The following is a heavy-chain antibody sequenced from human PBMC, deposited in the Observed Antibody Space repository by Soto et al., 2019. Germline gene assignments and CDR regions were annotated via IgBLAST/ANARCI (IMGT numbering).Heavy chain of an antibody. CDR2: INAGNGNT. CDR1: GYTFTSYA. J-gene: IGHJ4*02. V-gene: IGHV1-3*01. D-gene: IGHD6-19*01. CDR3: ERAAREGGVAVAGTGDY. Sequence: QVQLVQSGAEVKKPGASVKVSCKASGYTFTSYAMHWVRQAPGQRLEWMGWINAGNGNTKYSQKFQGRVTITRDTSASTAYMELSSMRSEDTAVYYCERAAREGGVAVAGTGDYWGQGTLVTVSS.